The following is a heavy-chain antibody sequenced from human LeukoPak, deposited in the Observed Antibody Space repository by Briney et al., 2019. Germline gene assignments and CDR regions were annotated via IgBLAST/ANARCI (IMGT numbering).Heavy chain of an antibody. CDR3: ARDGRLGASDD. CDR2: IIPIFGTA. D-gene: IGHD6-19*01. Sequence: GASVKVSCKASGGTFSSYAISWVRHAPGQGLELKGGIIPIFGTANYAQKFQGRVTITTDESTSTAYMELSSLRSEDTAVQYCARDGRLGASDDWGQGTLVTISS. J-gene: IGHJ4*02. V-gene: IGHV1-69*05. CDR1: GGTFSSYA.